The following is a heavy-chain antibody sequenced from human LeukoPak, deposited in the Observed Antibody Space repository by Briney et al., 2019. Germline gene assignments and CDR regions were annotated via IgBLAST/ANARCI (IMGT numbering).Heavy chain of an antibody. CDR3: ARDLSDSSGGFDY. D-gene: IGHD6-19*01. V-gene: IGHV4-59*01. J-gene: IGHJ4*02. CDR2: IYYSGST. CDR1: GGSISSYY. Sequence: PSETLSLTCTVSGGSISSYYWSWIRQPPGKGLEWIGYIYYSGSTNYNPSLKSRVTISVDTSKNQFSLKLSSVTAADTAVYYCARDLSDSSGGFDYWGQGTLVTVSS.